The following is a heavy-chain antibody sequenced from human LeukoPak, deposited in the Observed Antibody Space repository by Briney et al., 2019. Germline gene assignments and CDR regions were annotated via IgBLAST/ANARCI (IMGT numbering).Heavy chain of an antibody. V-gene: IGHV1-2*02. CDR2: ISPNSGDT. CDR1: GYTFTAYY. CDR3: ARDHRIFCIPGPYFDY. Sequence: ASVKVSCKASGYTFTAYYMHWVRQAPGQGLEWMGWISPNSGDTNYAQKFQGRVTMTRDTSISTAYTELSTVRSDDAVVYCCARDHRIFCIPGPYFDYWGQGTLVTVSS. J-gene: IGHJ4*02. D-gene: IGHD2-15*01.